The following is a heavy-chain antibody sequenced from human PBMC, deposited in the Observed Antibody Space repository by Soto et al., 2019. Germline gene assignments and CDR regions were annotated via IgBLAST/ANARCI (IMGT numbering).Heavy chain of an antibody. CDR1: GYTLTELS. J-gene: IGHJ3*02. Sequence: ASVKVSCKVSGYTLTELSMHWVRQAPGKGLEWMGGFDPEDGETIYAQKFQGRVTITADKSTSTAYMELSSLRSEDTAVYYCARDRSVAVAGQEGDAFDIWGQGTMVTVSS. D-gene: IGHD6-19*01. CDR3: ARDRSVAVAGQEGDAFDI. CDR2: FDPEDGET. V-gene: IGHV1-24*01.